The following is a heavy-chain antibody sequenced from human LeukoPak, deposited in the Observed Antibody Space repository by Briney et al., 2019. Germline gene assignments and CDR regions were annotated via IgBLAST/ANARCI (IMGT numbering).Heavy chain of an antibody. CDR2: ISGSGGST. CDR1: GFPLSSYA. Sequence: LPGGSLRLSCAASGFPLSSYAMSWVRQAPGKGLEWVSAISGSGGSTYYADSVKGRFTISRDNSKNTLYLQMNSLRAEDTAVYYCAKGEAAVAYRIKFDYWGQGTMVTVSS. CDR3: AKGEAAVAYRIKFDY. J-gene: IGHJ4*02. D-gene: IGHD6-19*01. V-gene: IGHV3-23*01.